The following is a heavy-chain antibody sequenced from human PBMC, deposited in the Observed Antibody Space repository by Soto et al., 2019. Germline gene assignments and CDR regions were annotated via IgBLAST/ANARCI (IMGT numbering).Heavy chain of an antibody. V-gene: IGHV3-30-3*01. D-gene: IGHD3-3*01. CDR1: GFTFSSCA. CDR3: ARDKRDLRFLEWSYYFDY. J-gene: IGHJ4*02. Sequence: QVQLVESGGGVVQPGRSLRLSCAASGFTFSSCAMHWVRQAPGKGLELVALISYDGSNKYYADSVKGRFTISRDNSKNTLYLQMNGLRAEDTAVYYCARDKRDLRFLEWSYYFDYWGQGPLVTVSS. CDR2: ISYDGSNK.